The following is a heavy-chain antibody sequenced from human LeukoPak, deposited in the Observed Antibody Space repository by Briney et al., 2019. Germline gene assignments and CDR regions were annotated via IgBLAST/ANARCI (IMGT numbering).Heavy chain of an antibody. CDR2: ISGSGGST. V-gene: IGHV3-23*01. J-gene: IGHJ3*02. CDR1: GFTFSSYA. D-gene: IGHD3-10*01. CDR3: AKQIITMVRGVISLGASDI. Sequence: PGGSLRLSCAASGFTFSSYAMSWVRQAPGKGLEWVTAISGSGGSTYYADSVKGRFTISRDNSKNTLYLQMNSLRAEDTAVYYCAKQIITMVRGVISLGASDIWGQGTMVTVSS.